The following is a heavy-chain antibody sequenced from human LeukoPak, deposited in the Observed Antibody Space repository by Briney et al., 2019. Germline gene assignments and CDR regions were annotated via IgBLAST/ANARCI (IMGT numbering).Heavy chain of an antibody. CDR3: ARGGSGWSDAFDI. V-gene: IGHV3-21*01. Sequence: GGSLRLSCAASGFTFSSYSMNWVRQAPGKGLDWVSSISSSSSYIYYADSVKGRFTISRDNAKNSLYLQMNSLRAEDTAVYYCARGGSGWSDAFDIWGQGTMVTVSS. J-gene: IGHJ3*02. D-gene: IGHD6-19*01. CDR1: GFTFSSYS. CDR2: ISSSSSYI.